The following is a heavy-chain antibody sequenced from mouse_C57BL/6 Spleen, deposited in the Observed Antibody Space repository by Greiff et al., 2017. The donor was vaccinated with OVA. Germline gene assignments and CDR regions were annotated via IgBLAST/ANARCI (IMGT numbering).Heavy chain of an antibody. CDR3: ARSDGSSFYWYFDV. J-gene: IGHJ1*03. CDR2: IDPSDSYT. CDR1: GYTFTSYW. D-gene: IGHD1-1*01. Sequence: QVQLQQPGAELVMPGASVKLSCKASGYTFTSYWMHWVKQRPGQGLEWIGEIDPSDSYTNYNQKFKGKSTLTVDKSSSTAYMQLSSLTSEDSAVYYCARSDGSSFYWYFDVRGTGTTVTVSS. V-gene: IGHV1-69*01.